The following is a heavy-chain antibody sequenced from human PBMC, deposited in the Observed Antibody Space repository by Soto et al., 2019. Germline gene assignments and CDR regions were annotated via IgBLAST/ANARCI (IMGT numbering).Heavy chain of an antibody. CDR3: ARDFRVVITNTYYYYGMDV. J-gene: IGHJ6*02. D-gene: IGHD3-3*01. CDR2: IYYSGST. V-gene: IGHV4-30-4*01. Sequence: PSETLCLTCTVSGGSIGSGDYYWSWIRQPPGKGLEWIGYIYYSGSTYYNPSLKSRVTISVDTSKNQFSLKLSSVTAADTAVYYCARDFRVVITNTYYYYGMDVWGQGTTVTVSS. CDR1: GGSIGSGDYY.